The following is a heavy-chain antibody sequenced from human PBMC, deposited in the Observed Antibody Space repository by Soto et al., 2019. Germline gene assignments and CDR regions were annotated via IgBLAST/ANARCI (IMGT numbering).Heavy chain of an antibody. Sequence: GGSLRLSCAASAFTFSSYAMAWVRQAPGKGLEWVSSIAGSGGDISYADSVKGRFTISRDNSRNTLYLQMDSLRAEDTAIYYCAKKYRGTYPFDYWGQGTLVTVSS. J-gene: IGHJ4*02. CDR2: IAGSGGDI. CDR1: AFTFSSYA. V-gene: IGHV3-23*01. CDR3: AKKYRGTYPFDY. D-gene: IGHD1-26*01.